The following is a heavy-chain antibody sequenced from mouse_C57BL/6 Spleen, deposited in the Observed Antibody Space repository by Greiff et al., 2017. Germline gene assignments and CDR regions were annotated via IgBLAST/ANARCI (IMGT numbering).Heavy chain of an antibody. J-gene: IGHJ2*01. D-gene: IGHD2-5*01. V-gene: IGHV1-69*01. CDR3: ARGTIVTYYFDY. CDR1: GYTFTSYW. CDR2: IDPSDSYT. Sequence: VQLQQPGAELVMPGASVKLSCKASGYTFTSYWMHWVKQRPGQGLEWIGEIDPSDSYTNYHQKFKGKSTLTVDKSSSTAYMQLSSLTSEDTAVYYCARGTIVTYYFDYWGQGTTLTVSS.